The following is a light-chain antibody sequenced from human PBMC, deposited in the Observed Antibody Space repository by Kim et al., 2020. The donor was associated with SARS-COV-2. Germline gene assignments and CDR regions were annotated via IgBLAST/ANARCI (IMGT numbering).Light chain of an antibody. CDR3: QQYNSYPLT. CDR1: QSISSW. V-gene: IGKV1-5*03. Sequence: SASVGDRVTITCRASQSISSWLAWYQQKPGKAPKVLIYKASSLESGVPSRFSGRGSGTEFSLTISSLQPDDFATYYCQQYNSYPLTFGGGTKLEIK. J-gene: IGKJ4*01. CDR2: KAS.